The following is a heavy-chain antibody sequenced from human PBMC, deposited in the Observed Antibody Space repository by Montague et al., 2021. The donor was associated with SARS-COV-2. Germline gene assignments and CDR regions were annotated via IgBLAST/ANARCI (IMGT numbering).Heavy chain of an antibody. D-gene: IGHD6-6*01. CDR2: IYWDDDK. CDR3: AHRLPAVAAFDY. J-gene: IGHJ4*02. V-gene: IGHV2-5*02. Sequence: PALVKPTQTLTLACTFSGFSLSTRIVGVGWIRPPPGKALEWLALIYWDDDKRYSPSLKSRLTITKVTSKNQVVLTMTNMDPEDTATYYCAHRLPAVAAFDYWGQGTLVTVSS. CDR1: GFSLSTRIVG.